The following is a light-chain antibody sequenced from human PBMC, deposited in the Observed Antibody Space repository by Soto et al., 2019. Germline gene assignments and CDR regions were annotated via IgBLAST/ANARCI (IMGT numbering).Light chain of an antibody. Sequence: SALTQPASVSGSPGQSITISCTGTSSDVGGYNYVSWYQQHPGKAPKLIIYEVSNRPSGVSNRFSGSKSGNTASLTISWLQAEDEADYYCNSYTSKSTGVFGTGTKVTVL. V-gene: IGLV2-14*01. CDR2: EVS. CDR3: NSYTSKSTGV. J-gene: IGLJ1*01. CDR1: SSDVGGYNY.